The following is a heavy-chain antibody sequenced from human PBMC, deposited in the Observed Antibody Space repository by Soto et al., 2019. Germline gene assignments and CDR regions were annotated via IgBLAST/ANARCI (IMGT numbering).Heavy chain of an antibody. V-gene: IGHV3-30*18. CDR1: GFTFSDYA. Sequence: VQLVESGGGVVQPGRSLRLSCAASGFTFSDYAMHWVRQAPGKWLEWVAVVSHDGRNTNYADSVKGRFTIARDSSKNKVSLEMTSLRAEDTAVYYCAKGGRQWLVTSAFNSWGQGALVTVSS. D-gene: IGHD6-19*01. CDR2: VSHDGRNT. J-gene: IGHJ4*02. CDR3: AKGGRQWLVTSAFNS.